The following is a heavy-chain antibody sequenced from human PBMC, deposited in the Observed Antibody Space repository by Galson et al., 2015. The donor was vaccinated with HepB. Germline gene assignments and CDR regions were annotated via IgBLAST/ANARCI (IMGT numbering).Heavy chain of an antibody. V-gene: IGHV3-21*01. CDR1: GFTFSSYT. CDR3: ARDGSGSYYNPYASDI. CDR2: ISRSGDYI. J-gene: IGHJ3*02. Sequence: SLRLSCAASGFTFSSYTMNWVRQAPGKGLEWVSAISRSGDYIYYADSLKGRFTISRDNAKNSLILQMDSLRAEDTAVYYCARDGSGSYYNPYASDIWGQGTMVTVSS. D-gene: IGHD3-10*01.